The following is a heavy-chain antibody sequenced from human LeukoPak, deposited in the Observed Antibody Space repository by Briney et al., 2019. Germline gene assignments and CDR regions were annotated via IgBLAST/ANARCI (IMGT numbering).Heavy chain of an antibody. Sequence: SETLSLTCAVSGGSISSISSNNWAWIRQPPGKGLELIAAIHYTGSTYYNPSFMSRVTISVDTSKNQFSLKLNSLTATDTAVYYCARISYDSSGVDAFDIWGQGTMVTVSS. J-gene: IGHJ3*02. D-gene: IGHD3-22*01. CDR2: IHYTGST. V-gene: IGHV4-39*01. CDR3: ARISYDSSGVDAFDI. CDR1: GGSISSISSNN.